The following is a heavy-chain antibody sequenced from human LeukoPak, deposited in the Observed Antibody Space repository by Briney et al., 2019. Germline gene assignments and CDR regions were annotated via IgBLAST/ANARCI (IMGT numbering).Heavy chain of an antibody. CDR3: ARHNYYDSRSYYIVY. D-gene: IGHD3-10*01. CDR2: IYPGDSGT. J-gene: IGHJ4*02. CDR1: GYSFTSCW. Sequence: GESLKISFKGSGYSFTSCWIGCGRQMPGKSREGRGSIYPGDSGTRYSPSFQGRVTISADTAKSTAYLQWSSLTASDTAMYYCARHNYYDSRSYYIVYWGEGTLVPVSP. V-gene: IGHV5-51*01.